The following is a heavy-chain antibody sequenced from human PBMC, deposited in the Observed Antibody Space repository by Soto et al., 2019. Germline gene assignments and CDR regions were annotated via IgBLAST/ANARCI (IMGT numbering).Heavy chain of an antibody. J-gene: IGHJ4*02. CDR1: GYNFATTS. V-gene: IGHV1-18*01. D-gene: IGHD2-15*01. CDR3: VPLAPCSGGTCYSRPLDN. Sequence: QAHLQQSGAEVKKPGASVKVSCEASGYNFATTSIAWVRQAPGQGLERMGWITPSNGDTNYEQKLPGRVTMTTDTSTTSAQMEVRSLRSDDTAVFLCVPLAPCSGGTCYSRPLDNWGQGTLVTVS. CDR2: ITPSNGDT.